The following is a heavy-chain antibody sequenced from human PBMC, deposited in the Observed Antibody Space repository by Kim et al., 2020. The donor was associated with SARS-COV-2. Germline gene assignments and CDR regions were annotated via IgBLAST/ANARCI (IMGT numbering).Heavy chain of an antibody. V-gene: IGHV3-7*01. Sequence: EKYYIDSVKGRITMSRDHAKNLMYLQMSGLGAEDTAVYYCARDIRGTWFDPWGQGTLVTVSS. J-gene: IGHJ5*02. D-gene: IGHD3-16*01. CDR3: ARDIRGTWFDP. CDR2: EK.